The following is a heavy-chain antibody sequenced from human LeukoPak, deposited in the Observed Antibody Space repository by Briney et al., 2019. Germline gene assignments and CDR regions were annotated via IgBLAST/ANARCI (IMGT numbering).Heavy chain of an antibody. CDR1: GGSISSYY. Sequence: PSETLSLTCTVSGGSISSYYWSWIRQPPGKGLEWIGYVYYSGSTNYNPSLKSRVTISVDTSKNQFSLKLSSVTAADTAVYYCARASTAAEYLDAFDIWGQGTVVTVSS. CDR2: VYYSGST. CDR3: ARASTAAEYLDAFDI. J-gene: IGHJ3*02. D-gene: IGHD6-13*01. V-gene: IGHV4-59*01.